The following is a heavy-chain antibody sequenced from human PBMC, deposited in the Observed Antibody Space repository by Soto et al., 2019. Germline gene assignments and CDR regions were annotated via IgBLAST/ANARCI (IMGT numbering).Heavy chain of an antibody. CDR1: GFTFSTYW. CDR3: GRDGASGEWDY. V-gene: IGHV3-74*01. J-gene: IGHJ4*02. CDR2: LNSDGSGT. D-gene: IGHD3-10*01. Sequence: EVQLVESGGGLVQPGGSLRLSCAASGFTFSTYWMHWVRQAPGKGLVWVSQLNSDGSGTTYADSVTGRFTISRDNAKSTLSLQMNSLRVDDTAVYYCGRDGASGEWDYWGQGILVTVSS.